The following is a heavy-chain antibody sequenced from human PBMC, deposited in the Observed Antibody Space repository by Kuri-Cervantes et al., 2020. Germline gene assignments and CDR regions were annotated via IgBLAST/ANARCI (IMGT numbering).Heavy chain of an antibody. CDR3: ARGLRWLQPGNWYFDL. Sequence: SETLSLTCAVYGGSFSGYYWSWIRQPPGKGLEWIGSIYYSGSTYYNPSLKSRVTISVDTSKNQFSLKLSSVTAADTAVYYCARGLRWLQPGNWYFDLWGRGTLVTVSS. J-gene: IGHJ2*01. CDR2: IYYSGST. CDR1: GGSFSGYY. V-gene: IGHV4-34*01. D-gene: IGHD5-24*01.